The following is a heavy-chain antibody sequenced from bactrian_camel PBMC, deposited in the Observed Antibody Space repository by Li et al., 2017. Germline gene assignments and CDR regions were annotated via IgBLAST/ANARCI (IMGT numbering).Heavy chain of an antibody. CDR3: VTGLTHYMF. J-gene: IGHJ4*01. Sequence: QLVESGGGLVQPGGSLRLSCAASGFTFSTDAMSWVRQAPGKGLEWVSHITSTGGSTLYAESVKGRFTISRDNAKNILYLQMNGLKSDDTALYYCVTGLTHYMFWGQGTQVTVS. CDR1: GFTFSTDA. D-gene: IGHD2*01. CDR2: ITSTGGST. V-gene: IGHV3S40*01.